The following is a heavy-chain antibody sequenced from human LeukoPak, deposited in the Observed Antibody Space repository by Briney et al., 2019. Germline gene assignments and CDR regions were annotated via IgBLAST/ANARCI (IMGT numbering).Heavy chain of an antibody. CDR3: AKDYGGLQLFDH. CDR2: IGDSGDVT. Sequence: GGSLRLSCAAAGFTFTNYAMTWVRQPPGKGLEWVSVIGDSGDVTYYADSVKGRFTISRDNSKNTLYLQMDSLRAEDTAIYYCAKDYGGLQLFDHWGQGTLVTVSS. D-gene: IGHD1-1*01. CDR1: GFTFTNYA. V-gene: IGHV3-23*01. J-gene: IGHJ4*02.